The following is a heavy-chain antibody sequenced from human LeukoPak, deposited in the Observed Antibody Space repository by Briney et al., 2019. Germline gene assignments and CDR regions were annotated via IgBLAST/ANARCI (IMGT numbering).Heavy chain of an antibody. CDR2: IKEDGSEK. CDR1: GFTFSSYW. Sequence: GGSLRLSCAASGFTFSSYWMSWVRQAPGKGLEWVANIKEDGSEKYYGDSVKGRFTISRDNGKNTLYLQMNSLRAEDTAVYYCARTLAARHTSGYIDYWGQGTLVTVSS. J-gene: IGHJ4*02. D-gene: IGHD3-22*01. CDR3: ARTLAARHTSGYIDY. V-gene: IGHV3-7*01.